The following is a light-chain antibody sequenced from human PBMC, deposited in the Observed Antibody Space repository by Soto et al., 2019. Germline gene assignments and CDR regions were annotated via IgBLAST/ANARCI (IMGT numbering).Light chain of an antibody. CDR1: QSISSW. Sequence: DIQMTQSPSTLSASVGDRVTITCRASQSISSWLAWYQQKPGKAPKLLIYKASNLESGVPSRFSGSGSGTEFTLTISSLQPDDSATYYCQQYNTFLTFGGGTKVDIK. J-gene: IGKJ4*01. V-gene: IGKV1-5*03. CDR3: QQYNTFLT. CDR2: KAS.